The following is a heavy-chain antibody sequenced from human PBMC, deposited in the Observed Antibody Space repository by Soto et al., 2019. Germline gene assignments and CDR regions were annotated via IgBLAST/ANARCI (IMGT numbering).Heavy chain of an antibody. D-gene: IGHD2-2*01. Sequence: QVQLVESGGGVVQPGRSLRLSCVASGFTFSTYGMHWVRQAPGKGLEWVAVIPYDGKNKYYADSVKGRLTISRDNSKNTVYLQMSSLRGEDTALYYCAQGQHCSSTSCYFYHYGMDVWGQGTTVAVTS. V-gene: IGHV3-30*18. CDR1: GFTFSTYG. CDR2: IPYDGKNK. J-gene: IGHJ6*02. CDR3: AQGQHCSSTSCYFYHYGMDV.